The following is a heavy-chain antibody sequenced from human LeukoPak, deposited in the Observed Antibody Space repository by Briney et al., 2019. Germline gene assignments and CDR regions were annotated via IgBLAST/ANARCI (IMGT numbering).Heavy chain of an antibody. D-gene: IGHD6-19*01. J-gene: IGHJ4*02. CDR2: IIPIFGTA. Sequence: SVKVSCKASGGTFSSYAISWVRQAPGQGLEWMGGIIPIFGTANYAQKFQGRVTITADESTSTAYMELSSLRSEDTAVYYCAHTLDSSGWYEYYFDYWGQGTLVTVSS. CDR1: GGTFSSYA. CDR3: AHTLDSSGWYEYYFDY. V-gene: IGHV1-69*13.